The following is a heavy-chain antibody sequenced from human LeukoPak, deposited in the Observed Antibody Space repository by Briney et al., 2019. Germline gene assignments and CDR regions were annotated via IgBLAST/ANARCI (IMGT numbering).Heavy chain of an antibody. Sequence: SQTLSLTCTVSGGSISSDNHYWSWIRQPAGKGLEWIGRIYSSGSTNYNPSLKSRVTISVDTSKNQFSLKLRSVTAADTAVYYCARVRYSNYVSFDYWGQGTLVTASS. CDR1: GGSISSDNHY. CDR2: IYSSGST. D-gene: IGHD4-11*01. J-gene: IGHJ4*02. CDR3: ARVRYSNYVSFDY. V-gene: IGHV4-61*02.